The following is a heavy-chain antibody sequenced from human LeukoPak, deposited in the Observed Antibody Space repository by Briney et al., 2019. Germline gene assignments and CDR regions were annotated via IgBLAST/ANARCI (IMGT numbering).Heavy chain of an antibody. V-gene: IGHV3-23*01. CDR2: ISGSGGST. D-gene: IGHD3-22*01. CDR1: GFTFTTYA. J-gene: IGHJ2*01. CDR3: ATAFYFDSSGPYWYFDL. Sequence: GGSLRLSCAASGFTFTTYAMNWVRQAAGKRLEWVSVISGSGGSTSYAATVKGRFAISRDNSKNRLYLEVNSLRAEDTAVYYCATAFYFDSSGPYWYFDLWGRGTLVTVSS.